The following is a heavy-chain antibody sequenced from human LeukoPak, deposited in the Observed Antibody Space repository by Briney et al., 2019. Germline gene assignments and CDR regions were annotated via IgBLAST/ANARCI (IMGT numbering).Heavy chain of an antibody. V-gene: IGHV3-7*01. J-gene: IGHJ5*02. D-gene: IGHD6-19*01. Sequence: GGSLRLSCAASGFTFSSYWMSWVRQAPGKGLEWVANIKQDGSEKYYVDSVKGRFTISRDNAKNSLYLQMNSLRAEDTAVYYCAPSPRIAVAGDWFDPWGQGTLVTVSS. CDR1: GFTFSSYW. CDR2: IKQDGSEK. CDR3: APSPRIAVAGDWFDP.